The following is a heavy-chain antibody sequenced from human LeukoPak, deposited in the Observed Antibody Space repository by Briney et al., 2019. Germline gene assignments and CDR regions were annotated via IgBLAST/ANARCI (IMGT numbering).Heavy chain of an antibody. V-gene: IGHV1-18*01. Sequence: ASVKVSCKASGYTFTSYGISWVRQAPGQGLEWMGWISAYNGNINYAQKLQGRVTMNTDTSTSTAYEELRSLRSDYTAVYYCARGGTTYDYWGQGALVTVSS. J-gene: IGHJ4*02. CDR1: GYTFTSYG. CDR2: ISAYNGNI. CDR3: ARGGTTYDY. D-gene: IGHD1-7*01.